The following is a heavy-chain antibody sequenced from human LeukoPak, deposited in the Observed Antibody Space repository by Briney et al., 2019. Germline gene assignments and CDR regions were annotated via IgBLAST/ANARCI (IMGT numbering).Heavy chain of an antibody. J-gene: IGHJ4*02. D-gene: IGHD3-22*01. V-gene: IGHV3-21*01. CDR1: GFTFSSCS. Sequence: GGSLRLSCAASGFTFSSCSMNWVRQAPGKGLEWVSSISSSSSYIYYADSVKGRFTISRDNAKNSLYLQMNSLRAEDTAVYYCARDTPNYYDSSGYCLDYWGQGTLVTVSS. CDR2: ISSSSSYI. CDR3: ARDTPNYYDSSGYCLDY.